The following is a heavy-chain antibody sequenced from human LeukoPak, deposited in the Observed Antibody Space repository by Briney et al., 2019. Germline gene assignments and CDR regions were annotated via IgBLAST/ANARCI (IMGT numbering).Heavy chain of an antibody. CDR2: ISSDGTNK. D-gene: IGHD1-1*01. Sequence: PGRSLRLSCAASGFIFSSYDMHWARQAPGKGLEWVALISSDGTNKYYADSVKGRFTISRDNSKNTLYLQMNSLRGEDTAVYYCVKVLVTYTVDVRGQGTTVTVSS. V-gene: IGHV3-30*18. CDR1: GFIFSSYD. J-gene: IGHJ6*02. CDR3: VKVLVTYTVDV.